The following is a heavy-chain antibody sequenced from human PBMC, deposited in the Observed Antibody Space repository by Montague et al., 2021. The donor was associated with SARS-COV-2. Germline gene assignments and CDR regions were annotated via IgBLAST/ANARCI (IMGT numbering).Heavy chain of an antibody. J-gene: IGHJ6*03. CDR3: VRVTHPRSAWPYYMDV. Sequence: SETLSLTCTVSGDSISSSSYYRGWIRQPPGKGLEWIGSINNRGNTYNNPSLRSRVSISVDTSKNQFSLNVRSVTAADTGLFYCVRVTHPRSAWPYYMDVWGKGTTVTV. CDR2: INNRGNT. CDR1: GDSISSSSYY. V-gene: IGHV4-39*01. D-gene: IGHD4-11*01.